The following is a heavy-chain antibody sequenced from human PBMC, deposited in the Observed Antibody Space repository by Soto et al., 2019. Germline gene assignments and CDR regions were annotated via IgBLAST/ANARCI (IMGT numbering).Heavy chain of an antibody. Sequence: EVQLVESGGGLIQPGGSLRLSCAASGFTVSSNYMSWVRQAPGKGLEWVTVIYSGGSTYYADSVKGRFTIARDNSKNTLYLQMNSLSAEVTAVYYCARENHEDAKHAPWGQGTLVTVSS. CDR1: GFTVSSNY. V-gene: IGHV3-53*01. J-gene: IGHJ5*02. CDR2: IYSGGST. CDR3: ARENHEDAKHAP.